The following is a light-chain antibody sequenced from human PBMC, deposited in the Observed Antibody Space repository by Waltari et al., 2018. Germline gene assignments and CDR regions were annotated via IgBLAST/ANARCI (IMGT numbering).Light chain of an antibody. CDR1: QSVSRT. V-gene: IGKV3-20*01. Sequence: EIVLTQSPGTLSLSPGDRATLSCRASQSVSRTLAWSQQKPGQAPRLLIYDASSRATGIPDSVSGSGSGTDFSLTISRLEPEDVAVYYCQKYWTLPATFGQGTKVEIK. CDR2: DAS. CDR3: QKYWTLPAT. J-gene: IGKJ1*01.